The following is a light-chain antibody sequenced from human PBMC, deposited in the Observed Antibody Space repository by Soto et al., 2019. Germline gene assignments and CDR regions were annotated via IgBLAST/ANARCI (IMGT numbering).Light chain of an antibody. CDR3: QQYYSTPST. J-gene: IGKJ4*01. CDR1: QSISSW. Sequence: DIQMTQSPSTLSASVGDRVTITCRASQSISSWLAWYQQKPGKAPKLLIYWASTRESGVPDRFSGSGSGTDFTLTVSNLQAEDVAVYYCQQYYSTPSTFGGGTKVEIK. CDR2: WAS. V-gene: IGKV1-5*03.